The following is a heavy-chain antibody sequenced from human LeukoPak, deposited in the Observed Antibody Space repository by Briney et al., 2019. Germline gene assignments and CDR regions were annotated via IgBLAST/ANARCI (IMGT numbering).Heavy chain of an antibody. CDR2: IAGTGGST. D-gene: IGHD1-26*01. V-gene: IGHV3-23*01. CDR1: GFTFNKYA. CDR3: AKAFRIVGIGNPDDAFDV. Sequence: PGGSLRLSCAASGFTFNKYAMNWVRQPPGKGLEWVSSIAGTGGSTYYADSVKGRFTLSRDNSESTLYLQLNSLRAEDSGIYYCAKAFRIVGIGNPDDAFDVWGQGTVVTVS. J-gene: IGHJ3*01.